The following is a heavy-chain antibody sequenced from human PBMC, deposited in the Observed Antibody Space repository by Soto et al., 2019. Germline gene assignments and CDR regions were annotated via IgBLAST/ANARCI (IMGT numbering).Heavy chain of an antibody. CDR2: IIPILGIA. CDR1: GGTFSSYT. CDR3: ASDALYYYDSSGYYYG. V-gene: IGHV1-69*02. D-gene: IGHD3-22*01. J-gene: IGHJ4*02. Sequence: SVKVSCKASGGTFSSYTISWVRQAPGQGLEWMGRIIPILGIANYAQKFQGRVTITADKSTSTAYMELSSLRSEDTAVYYCASDALYYYDSSGYYYGWGQGTLVTVPS.